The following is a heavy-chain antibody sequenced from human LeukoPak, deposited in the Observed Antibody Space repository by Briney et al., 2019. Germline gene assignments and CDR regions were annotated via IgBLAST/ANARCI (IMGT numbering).Heavy chain of an antibody. CDR2: INPNSGGT. CDR3: ARGSSVRGDCTNGVCYTNFDY. Sequence: ASVKVSCKASGYTFTGYYMHWVRQAPGQGLEWMGWINPNSGGTNYAQKFRGRVTMTRDTSISTAYMELSRLRSDDTAVYYCARGSSVRGDCTNGVCYTNFDYWGQGTLVTVSS. CDR1: GYTFTGYY. J-gene: IGHJ4*02. D-gene: IGHD2-8*01. V-gene: IGHV1-2*02.